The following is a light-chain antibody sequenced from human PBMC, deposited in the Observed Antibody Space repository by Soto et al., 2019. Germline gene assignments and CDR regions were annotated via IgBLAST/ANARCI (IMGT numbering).Light chain of an antibody. CDR3: QQYGNSPIT. V-gene: IGKV3D-20*01. CDR2: DAS. CDR1: PSVSSSR. J-gene: IGKJ5*01. Sequence: DIVLTQSPATLSLSPGERVTLSCGASPSVSSSRLAWYQQKPGQAPRLLMYDASRRAFGIPDRFSGSGSGTDFTLTISRLDPEDFAVYYCQQYGNSPITFGQGTRLEIK.